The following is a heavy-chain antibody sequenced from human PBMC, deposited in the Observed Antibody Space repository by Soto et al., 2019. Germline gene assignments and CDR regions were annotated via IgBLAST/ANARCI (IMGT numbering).Heavy chain of an antibody. CDR1: GGYISSSSYY. CDR2: IYYSGST. CDR3: ARTTVTHYYYYMDV. D-gene: IGHD4-17*01. J-gene: IGHJ6*03. V-gene: IGHV4-39*01. Sequence: PSETLSLTCTGSGGYISSSSYYWGWIRQPPGKGLEWIGSIYYSGSTYYNPSLKSRVTISVDTSKNQFSLKLSSVTAADTAVYYCARTTVTHYYYYMDVWGKGTTVTVSS.